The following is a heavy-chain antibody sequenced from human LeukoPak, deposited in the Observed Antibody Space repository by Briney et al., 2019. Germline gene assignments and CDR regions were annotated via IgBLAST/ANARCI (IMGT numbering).Heavy chain of an antibody. V-gene: IGHV3-11*05. J-gene: IGHJ4*02. D-gene: IGHD1-26*01. CDR2: ISSSSSYT. Sequence: GGSLRLSCAASGFTFSDYYMSWIRQAPGKGLEWVSYISSSSSYTNYADSVKCRFTISRDNAKNSLYLQMNSLRAEDTAVYYCARVAGGSYSSYFDYWGQGTLVTVSS. CDR3: ARVAGGSYSSYFDY. CDR1: GFTFSDYY.